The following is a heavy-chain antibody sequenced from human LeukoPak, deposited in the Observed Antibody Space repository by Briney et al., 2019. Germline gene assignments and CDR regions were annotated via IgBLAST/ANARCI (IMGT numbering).Heavy chain of an antibody. V-gene: IGHV4-59*01. CDR2: IYYSGST. Sequence: PSETLSLTCTVSGGSISSYYWSWIRQPPGKGLEWIGYIYYSGSTNYNPSLKSRVTISVDTSKNQFSLKLSSVTAADTAVYYCARAPYNWNDVLSRFAFDIWGQGTMVTVSS. CDR1: GGSISSYY. J-gene: IGHJ3*02. CDR3: ARAPYNWNDVLSRFAFDI. D-gene: IGHD1-1*01.